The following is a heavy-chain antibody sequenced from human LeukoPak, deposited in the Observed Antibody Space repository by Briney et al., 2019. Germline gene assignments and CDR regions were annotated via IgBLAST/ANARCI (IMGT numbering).Heavy chain of an antibody. CDR1: GFTVSSKY. V-gene: IGHV3-23*01. CDR2: ISGSGGST. Sequence: GGSLRLSCAVSGFTVSSKYMSWVRQAPGKGLEWVSAISGSGGSTYYADSVKGRFTISRDNSKNTLYLQMNSLRAEDTAVYYCARIGSKAYCGGDCYSTVYYMGVWGKGTTVTVSS. CDR3: ARIGSKAYCGGDCYSTVYYMGV. J-gene: IGHJ6*03. D-gene: IGHD2-21*02.